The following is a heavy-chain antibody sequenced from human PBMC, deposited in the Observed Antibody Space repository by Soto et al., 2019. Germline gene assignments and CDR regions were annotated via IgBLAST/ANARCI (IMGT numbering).Heavy chain of an antibody. CDR3: ARTTYYFEASAYSPFDH. J-gene: IGHJ4*02. V-gene: IGHV4-34*01. Sequence: SETLSLTCVVSGGSFSGHYWSWIRQPPGKGLEWIGEINHSGRTNYNPSLKSRITISVDTSKNQFSLKLSSVTAADTAVYYCARTTYYFEASAYSPFDHWGQGTPVIVSS. CDR1: GGSFSGHY. D-gene: IGHD3-22*01. CDR2: INHSGRT.